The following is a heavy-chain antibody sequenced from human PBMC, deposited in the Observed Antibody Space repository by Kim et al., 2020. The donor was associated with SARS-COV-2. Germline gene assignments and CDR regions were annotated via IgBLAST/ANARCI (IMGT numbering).Heavy chain of an antibody. CDR1: GGTFSSYA. J-gene: IGHJ4*02. CDR2: IIPIFGTA. CDR3: ASRGDSSGYYWNY. D-gene: IGHD3-22*01. V-gene: IGHV1-69*13. Sequence: SVKVSCKASGGTFSSYAISWVRQAPGQGLEWMGGIIPIFGTANYAQKFQGRVTITADESTSTAYMELSSLRSEDTVVYYCASRGDSSGYYWNYWGQGTLVTVSS.